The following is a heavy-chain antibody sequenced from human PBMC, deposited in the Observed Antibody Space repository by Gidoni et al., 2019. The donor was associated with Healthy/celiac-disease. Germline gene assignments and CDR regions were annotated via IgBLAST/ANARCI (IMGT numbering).Heavy chain of an antibody. CDR3: AKDLEHYYDSSAPDGY. V-gene: IGHV3-23*01. CDR2: ISGSGGST. CDR1: GFTFSSYA. J-gene: IGHJ4*02. D-gene: IGHD3-22*01. Sequence: EVQLLESGGGLVQPGGSLRLSCAASGFTFSSYAMSVVRQAPGKGLAWVSAISGSGGSTYYADSVKGRFTISRDNSKNTLYLQMNSLRAEDTAVYYCAKDLEHYYDSSAPDGYWGQGTLVTVSS.